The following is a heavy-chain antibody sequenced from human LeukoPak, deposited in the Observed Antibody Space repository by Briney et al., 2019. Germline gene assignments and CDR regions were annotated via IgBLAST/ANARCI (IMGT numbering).Heavy chain of an antibody. CDR1: GYTFTSYD. D-gene: IGHD6-6*01. CDR3: ARGNIATRRGENWFDP. J-gene: IGHJ5*02. Sequence: EASVKVSCKASGYTFTSYDINWVRQAPGQGLEWMGWINSDSGGTNYARKFQGRVTMTRDTSISTAYMELSSLRSDDTAVFYCARGNIATRRGENWFDPWGQGTLVTVSS. V-gene: IGHV1-2*02. CDR2: INSDSGGT.